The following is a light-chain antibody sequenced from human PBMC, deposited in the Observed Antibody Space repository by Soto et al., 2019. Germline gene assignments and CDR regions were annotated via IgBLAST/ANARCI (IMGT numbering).Light chain of an antibody. Sequence: EIVLTQSPGTLSLSPGERATLSCRASQSIGSNSLVWYQQRPGQAPRLLVYGASGRATGIPDRFSASGSGTDFTLTVSRLEPEDFAVYYCQHYVGSPTFGQGTKVDI. CDR3: QHYVGSPT. CDR1: QSIGSNS. CDR2: GAS. J-gene: IGKJ1*01. V-gene: IGKV3-20*01.